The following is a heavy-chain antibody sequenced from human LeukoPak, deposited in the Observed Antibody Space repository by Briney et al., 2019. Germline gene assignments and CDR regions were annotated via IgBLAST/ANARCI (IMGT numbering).Heavy chain of an antibody. V-gene: IGHV3-30*02. CDR1: GFSFSSYG. CDR2: IRSDGSNK. Sequence: SGGSLRLSCAGSGFSFSSYGMHWVRQAPGKGLEWMAFIRSDGSNKYYADSVKGRFTISRDNSKNTLYLQMNSLRAEDTAVYYCAKPPRGSGEDYWGQGTLVTVSS. CDR3: AKPPRGSGEDY. J-gene: IGHJ4*02. D-gene: IGHD3-10*01.